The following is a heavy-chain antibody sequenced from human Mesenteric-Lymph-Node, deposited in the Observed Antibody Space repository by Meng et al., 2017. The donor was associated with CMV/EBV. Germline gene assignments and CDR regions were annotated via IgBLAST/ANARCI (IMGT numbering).Heavy chain of an antibody. CDR1: GFTFSDYY. V-gene: IGHV3-53*01. D-gene: IGHD1-1*01. CDR3: AREGTTGTTFGGRASNYYYYGMDV. CDR2: IYSGGST. J-gene: IGHJ6*02. Sequence: GESLKISCAASGFTFSDYYMSWIRQAPGKGLEWVSVIYSGGSTYYADSVKGRFTISRDNSKNTLYLQLNSLRAEDTAVYYCAREGTTGTTFGGRASNYYYYGMDVWGQGTTVTVSS.